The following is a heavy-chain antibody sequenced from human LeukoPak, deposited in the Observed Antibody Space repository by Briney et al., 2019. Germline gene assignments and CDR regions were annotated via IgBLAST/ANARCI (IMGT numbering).Heavy chain of an antibody. D-gene: IGHD2-15*01. Sequence: SQTLSLTCTVSGGSISSGGYYWSWIRQHPGKGLEWIGYIYYSGSTYYNPSLKSRVTISVDTSKNQFSLKLSSVTAADTAVYYCARLTVVVAAGDYWGQGTLVTVSS. CDR1: GGSISSGGYY. CDR2: IYYSGST. CDR3: ARLTVVVAAGDY. V-gene: IGHV4-31*03. J-gene: IGHJ4*02.